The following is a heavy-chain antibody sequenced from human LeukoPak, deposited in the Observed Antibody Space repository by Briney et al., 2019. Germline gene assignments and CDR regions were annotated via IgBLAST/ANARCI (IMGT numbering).Heavy chain of an antibody. CDR1: GGTFSSYA. CDR2: IIPIFGTA. Sequence: SVKVSCKASGGTFSSYAISWVRQAPGQGLEWMGGIIPIFGTANYAQKFQGRVTMTRDTSISTAYMELSRLRSDDTAVYYCARVFGYSYGLDYWGQGTLVTVSS. V-gene: IGHV1-69*05. D-gene: IGHD5-18*01. CDR3: ARVFGYSYGLDY. J-gene: IGHJ4*02.